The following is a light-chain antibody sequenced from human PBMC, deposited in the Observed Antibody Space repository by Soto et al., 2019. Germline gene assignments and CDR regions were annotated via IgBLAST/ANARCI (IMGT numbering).Light chain of an antibody. J-gene: IGLJ1*01. CDR1: TSNIGSNY. CDR2: RNN. V-gene: IGLV1-47*01. Sequence: QSVLTQPPSASGTPGQGVTISCSGSTSNIGSNYVYWYQQLPGTAPKLLIYRNNQRPSGVPDRFSGSKSGTSASLAISGLRSDDEVGYFCATWDDSLNGFYVFGTGTKVTVL. CDR3: ATWDDSLNGFYV.